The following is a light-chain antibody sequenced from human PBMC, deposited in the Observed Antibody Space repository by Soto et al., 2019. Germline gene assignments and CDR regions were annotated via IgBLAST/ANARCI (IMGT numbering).Light chain of an antibody. CDR1: QRINND. J-gene: IGKJ5*01. Sequence: DIQMTQSPSSLSASVGDRVTITCRASQRINNDLNWYQQKPGIAPKLLIYAASSLQSGVPSRFSGSGSGTDFTLTISSLQPEDFATYYCQQSYTTPPITFGQGTRLQIK. CDR3: QQSYTTPPIT. CDR2: AAS. V-gene: IGKV1-39*01.